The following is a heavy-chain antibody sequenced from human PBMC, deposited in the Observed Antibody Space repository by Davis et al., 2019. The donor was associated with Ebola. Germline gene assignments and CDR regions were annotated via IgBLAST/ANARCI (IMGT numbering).Heavy chain of an antibody. J-gene: IGHJ1*01. D-gene: IGHD4-17*01. CDR2: IWYDGSNK. CDR3: AKLDYNDSYFQD. Sequence: PGGSLRLPCAASGFTFSSYGMHWVRQAPGKGLEWVAVIWYDGSNKYYADSVKGRFTISRDNSKNTLNLQMNSLRAEDTAIYYCAKLDYNDSYFQDWGQGTLVTVSS. V-gene: IGHV3-33*06. CDR1: GFTFSSYG.